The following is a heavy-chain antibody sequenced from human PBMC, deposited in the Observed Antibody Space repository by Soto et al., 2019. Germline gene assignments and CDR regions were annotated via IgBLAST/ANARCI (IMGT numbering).Heavy chain of an antibody. Sequence: PSETLSLTXAVSGGSISSSNWWSWVRQPPGKGLEWIGEIYHSGSTNYNPSLKSRVTISVDKSKNQFSLKLSSVTAADTAVYYCARDRSVGEWLVLDYWGQGTLVTVSS. CDR3: ARDRSVGEWLVLDY. CDR2: IYHSGST. D-gene: IGHD6-19*01. CDR1: GGSISSSNW. V-gene: IGHV4-4*02. J-gene: IGHJ4*02.